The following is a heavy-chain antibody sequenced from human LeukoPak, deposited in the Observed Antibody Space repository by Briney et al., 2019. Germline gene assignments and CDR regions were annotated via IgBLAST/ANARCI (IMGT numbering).Heavy chain of an antibody. CDR2: VSTSGGST. D-gene: IGHD3-22*01. J-gene: IGHJ4*02. CDR3: AKQAYDSPRTDFDY. Sequence: PGGSLRLSCAASGLTFSRYAMSWVRPAPGKGVEWGSGVSTSGGSTYYADSVKGRFTISRDNSKNTLHLQMNSLRAEDTAIYYCAKQAYDSPRTDFDYWGQGTLVTVSS. V-gene: IGHV3-23*01. CDR1: GLTFSRYA.